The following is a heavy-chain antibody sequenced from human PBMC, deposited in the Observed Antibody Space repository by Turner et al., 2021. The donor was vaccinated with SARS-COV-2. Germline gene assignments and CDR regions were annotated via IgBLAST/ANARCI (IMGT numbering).Heavy chain of an antibody. CDR3: ARAEGWAFGVVIPYDY. D-gene: IGHD3-3*01. CDR1: GFTFSSYW. J-gene: IGHJ4*02. CDR2: IKQDGSEK. Sequence: EVQLEESGGGLVQPGGSLRLSCAASGFTFSSYWISWVRQAPGKGLEWVANIKQDGSEKYYVDSVKGRFTISRDNANNSLYLQMNSLRAEDTAVYYCARAEGWAFGVVIPYDYWGQGTLVTVSS. V-gene: IGHV3-7*01.